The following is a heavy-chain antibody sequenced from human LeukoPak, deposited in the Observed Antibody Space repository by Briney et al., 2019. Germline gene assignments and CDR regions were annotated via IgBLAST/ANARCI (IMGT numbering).Heavy chain of an antibody. CDR2: ISGSGGST. CDR1: GFTFSSYE. V-gene: IGHV3-23*01. D-gene: IGHD3-10*01. Sequence: PGGSLRLSCAASGFTFSSYEMNWVRQAPGKGLEWVSAISGSGGSTYYADSVKGRFTISRDNSKNTLYLQMNSLRAEDTAVYYCAKDWYGSGSYFTGTDWGQGTLVTVSS. CDR3: AKDWYGSGSYFTGTD. J-gene: IGHJ4*02.